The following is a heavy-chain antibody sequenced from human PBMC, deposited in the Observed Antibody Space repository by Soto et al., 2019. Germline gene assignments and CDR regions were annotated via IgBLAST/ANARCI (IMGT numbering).Heavy chain of an antibody. CDR2: IIPIFGTA. CDR3: ARSDSSGYYHAFDI. Sequence: SVKVSCKASGGTFSSYAISWVRQAPGQGLEWMRGIIPIFGTANYATKFQGRVTITADESTSTAYMELSSLISEDTAVYYCARSDSSGYYHAFDIWGQGTMVTASS. D-gene: IGHD3-22*01. J-gene: IGHJ3*02. CDR1: GGTFSSYA. V-gene: IGHV1-69*13.